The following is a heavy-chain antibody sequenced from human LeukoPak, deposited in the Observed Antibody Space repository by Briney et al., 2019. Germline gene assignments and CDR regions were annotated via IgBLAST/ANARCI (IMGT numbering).Heavy chain of an antibody. V-gene: IGHV4-30-4*01. J-gene: IGHJ5*02. CDR3: ARDYYGSGSYYPNWFDP. D-gene: IGHD3-10*01. Sequence: PSETLSLTCTVSGGSISSGDYYWSWIRQPPGRGLEWIGYIYYSGSTYYNPSLKSRVTISVDTSKNQFSLKLSSVTAADTAVYYCARDYYGSGSYYPNWFDPWGQGTLVTVSS. CDR2: IYYSGST. CDR1: GGSISSGDYY.